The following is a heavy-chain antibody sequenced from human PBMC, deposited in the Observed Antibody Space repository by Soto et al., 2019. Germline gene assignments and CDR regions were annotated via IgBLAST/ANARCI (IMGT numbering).Heavy chain of an antibody. CDR3: ARDLPSYRVVVPAAHNWFDP. Sequence: GGSLRLSCAASGFTFSSYGMHWVRQAPGKGLEWVAVIWYDGSNKYYADSVKGRFTISRDNSKNTLYLQMNSLRAEDTAVYYCARDLPSYRVVVPAAHNWFDPWGQGTLVTVSS. CDR2: IWYDGSNK. D-gene: IGHD2-2*01. CDR1: GFTFSSYG. J-gene: IGHJ5*02. V-gene: IGHV3-33*01.